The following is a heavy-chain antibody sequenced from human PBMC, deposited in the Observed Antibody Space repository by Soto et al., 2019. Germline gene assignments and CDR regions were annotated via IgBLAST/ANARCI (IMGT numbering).Heavy chain of an antibody. CDR1: GYTFTSYD. D-gene: IGHD6-13*01. V-gene: IGHV1-8*01. J-gene: IGHJ5*02. CDR2: MNPNSGNT. Sequence: QVQLVQSGAEVKKPGASVKVSCKASGYTFTSYDINWVRQATGQGLEWMGWMNPNSGNTGYAQKFQGRVTMTRNTSINIAYMELSSLRSEDTAVYYCASEISSSFSTNWFGPWGQGTLVTVSS. CDR3: ASEISSSFSTNWFGP.